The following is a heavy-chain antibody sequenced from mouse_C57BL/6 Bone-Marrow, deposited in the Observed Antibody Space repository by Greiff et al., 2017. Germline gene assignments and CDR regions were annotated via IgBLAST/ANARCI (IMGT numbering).Heavy chain of an antibody. V-gene: IGHV1-69*01. J-gene: IGHJ3*01. D-gene: IGHD2-3*01. CDR3: AADGYYGFAY. Sequence: QVQLQQSGAELVMPGASVKLSCKASGYTFTSYWMHWVKQRPGQGLEWIGEIDPSDSYTNYTQKFKGKSTLTVDKSSSTAYMQLSSLTSEDSAVYYCAADGYYGFAYWGQGTLVTVSA. CDR2: IDPSDSYT. CDR1: GYTFTSYW.